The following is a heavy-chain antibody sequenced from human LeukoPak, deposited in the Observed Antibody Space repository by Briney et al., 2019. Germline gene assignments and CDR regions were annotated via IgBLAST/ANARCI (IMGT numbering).Heavy chain of an antibody. Sequence: PGGSLRLSCAASGFTFSTYSMNWVRQAPGKGLEWVSYISSSSSTIYYADSVKGRFTISRDNAKNSLYLQMNSLRAEDTAVYYCAKGYYGSGSPYYYWGQGTLVTVSS. V-gene: IGHV3-48*04. CDR2: ISSSSSTI. CDR1: GFTFSTYS. D-gene: IGHD3-10*01. CDR3: AKGYYGSGSPYYY. J-gene: IGHJ4*02.